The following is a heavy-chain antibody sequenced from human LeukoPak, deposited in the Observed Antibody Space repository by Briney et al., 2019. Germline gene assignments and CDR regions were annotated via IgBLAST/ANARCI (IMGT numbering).Heavy chain of an antibody. D-gene: IGHD6-13*01. J-gene: IGHJ4*02. CDR2: IYTSGST. V-gene: IGHV4-61*02. CDR3: ARVGYSSSYDY. Sequence: PSQTLSLTCTVSGGSISSGSSYWSWIRQPAGKGLEWIGRIYTSGSTNYNPSLKSRVTMSVDTSKNQFSLKLSSVTAADTAVCYCARVGYSSSYDYWGQGTLVTVSS. CDR1: GGSISSGSSY.